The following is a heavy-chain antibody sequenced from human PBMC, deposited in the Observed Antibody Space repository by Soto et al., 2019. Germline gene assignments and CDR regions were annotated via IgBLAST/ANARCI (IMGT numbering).Heavy chain of an antibody. D-gene: IGHD5-18*01. CDR1: GFTFSSYS. J-gene: IGHJ4*02. V-gene: IGHV3-48*01. CDR2: ISSSSSTI. Sequence: ESGGGLVQPGGSLRLSCAASGFTFSSYSMNWVRQAPGKGLEWVSYISSSSSTIYYADSVKGRFTISRDNAKNSLYLQMNSLGAEDTALYYWARDSGYSYGPLDYWGQGTLVTVSS. CDR3: ARDSGYSYGPLDY.